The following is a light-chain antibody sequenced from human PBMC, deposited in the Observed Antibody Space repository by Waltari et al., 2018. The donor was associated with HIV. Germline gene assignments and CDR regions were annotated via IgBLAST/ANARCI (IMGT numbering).Light chain of an antibody. CDR2: GHN. CDR1: SSNTGAGYD. J-gene: IGLJ2*01. Sequence: QSVLTQPPSVSGAPGQRVTISCTGSSSNTGAGYDVHWYQQLPGTAPQLLIYGHNNRPSGVPVRSAGSTSGTSVSLAITGLQAEDEADYFCQSYDSRLRAVVFGGGTKLTVL. CDR3: QSYDSRLRAVV. V-gene: IGLV1-40*01.